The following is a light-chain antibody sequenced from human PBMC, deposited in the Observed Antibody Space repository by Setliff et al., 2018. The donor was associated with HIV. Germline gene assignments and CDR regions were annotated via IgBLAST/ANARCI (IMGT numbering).Light chain of an antibody. V-gene: IGLV2-11*01. CDR1: GSDVGGYNY. J-gene: IGLJ1*01. CDR2: DVS. CDR3: CSYAGSYTYV. Sequence: QSALAQPRSVSGSPGQSVTISCTGTGSDVGGYNYVSWYQQCPGKAPKLMIYDVSKRPSGVPDRFSGSKSGNTASLTISGLQAEDEADYHCCSYAGSYTYVFGTGTKVTVL.